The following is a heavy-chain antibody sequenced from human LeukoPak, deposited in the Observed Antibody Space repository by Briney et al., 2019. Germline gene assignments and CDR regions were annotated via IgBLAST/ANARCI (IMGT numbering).Heavy chain of an antibody. D-gene: IGHD1-26*01. CDR3: ARDRYSGSYYFDY. Sequence: SVKVSCKASGGTFSSYAISWVRQAPGQGLEWMGGIIPIFGAANYAQKFQGRVTITADESTSTAYMELSSLRSEDTAVYYCARDRYSGSYYFDYWGQGTLVTVSS. CDR2: IIPIFGAA. CDR1: GGTFSSYA. V-gene: IGHV1-69*13. J-gene: IGHJ4*02.